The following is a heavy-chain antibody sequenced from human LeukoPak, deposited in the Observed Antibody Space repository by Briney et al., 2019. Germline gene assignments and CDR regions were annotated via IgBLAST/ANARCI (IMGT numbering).Heavy chain of an antibody. V-gene: IGHV4-30-4*01. J-gene: IGHJ6*02. Sequence: SQTLSLTCTVSGGSISSGDYYWSWIRQPPGKGLEWIGYIYYSGSTYYNPSLKSRVTMSVDTSKNQFSLKLSSVTAADTAVYYCARDFGYGRLRDYGMDVWGQGTTVTVSS. CDR2: IYYSGST. D-gene: IGHD5-12*01. CDR1: GGSISSGDYY. CDR3: ARDFGYGRLRDYGMDV.